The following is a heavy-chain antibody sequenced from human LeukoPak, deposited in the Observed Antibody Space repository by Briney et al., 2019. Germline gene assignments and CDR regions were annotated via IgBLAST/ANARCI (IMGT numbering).Heavy chain of an antibody. CDR1: GGTFSSYA. V-gene: IGHV1-69*04. Sequence: ASVKVSCKASGGTFSSYAISWVRQAPGQGLEWMGRIIPILGIANYAQKFQGRVTITADKSTSTAYMELSSLRSEDTAVYYCARDPGSYGAFDIWGQGTMVTVSS. CDR3: ARDPGSYGAFDI. D-gene: IGHD1-26*01. J-gene: IGHJ3*02. CDR2: IIPILGIA.